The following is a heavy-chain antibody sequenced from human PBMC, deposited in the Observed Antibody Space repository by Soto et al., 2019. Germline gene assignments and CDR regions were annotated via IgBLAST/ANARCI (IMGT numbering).Heavy chain of an antibody. Sequence: GGSLRLSCTASEFAFTAFAISWVRQAPGMGLEWVSGVSGSGLSQYYADSVKGRFTISRDNSNNTVYLQMNSLRAEDTAIYYCAKDGTFSGNYYFDQWGPGTLVTAPQ. D-gene: IGHD1-26*01. CDR3: AKDGTFSGNYYFDQ. J-gene: IGHJ4*02. CDR2: VSGSGLSQ. V-gene: IGHV3-23*01. CDR1: EFAFTAFA.